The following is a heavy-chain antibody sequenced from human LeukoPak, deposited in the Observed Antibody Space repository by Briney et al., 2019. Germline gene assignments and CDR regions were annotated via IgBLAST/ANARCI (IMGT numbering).Heavy chain of an antibody. V-gene: IGHV4-34*01. J-gene: IGHJ4*02. CDR3: ARRSQTPTRLGR. CDR1: GGSFSGYY. D-gene: IGHD1-1*01. CDR2: INHSGST. Sequence: SETLSLTCAVYGGSFSGYYWSWIRQPPGKGLEWIGEINHSGSTNYNPSLKSRVTISVDTSKNQFSLKLSSVTAADTAVYYRARRSQTPTRLGRWGQGTLVTVSS.